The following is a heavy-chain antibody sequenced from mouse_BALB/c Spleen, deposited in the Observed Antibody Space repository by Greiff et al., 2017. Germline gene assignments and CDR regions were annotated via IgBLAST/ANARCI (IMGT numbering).Heavy chain of an antibody. CDR3: ARDAYGSSYLGRFAY. D-gene: IGHD1-1*01. CDR2: ISYSGST. V-gene: IGHV3-8*02. Sequence: EVQLQQSGPSLVKPSQTLSLTCSVTGDSITSGYWNWIRKFPGNKLEYMGYISYSGSTYYNPSLKSRISITRDTSKNQYYLQLNSVTTEDTATYYCARDAYGSSYLGRFAYWGQGTLVTVSA. CDR1: GDSITSGY. J-gene: IGHJ3*01.